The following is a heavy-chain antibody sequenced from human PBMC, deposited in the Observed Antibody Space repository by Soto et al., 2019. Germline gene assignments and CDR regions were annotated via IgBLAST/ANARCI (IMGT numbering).Heavy chain of an antibody. CDR1: GGSTSSDNY. Sequence: SETLSLTCTVSGGSTSSDNYWSWIRQPPGKGLEWIGHIYYSGNTDYNPSLKSRLAISIDTSKNQFSLKLSSVTAADTAVYFCAREGGESLDCHYYFDSWGQGSMVTVSS. J-gene: IGHJ4*02. CDR2: IYYSGNT. V-gene: IGHV4-30-4*01. D-gene: IGHD2-21*01. CDR3: AREGGESLDCHYYFDS.